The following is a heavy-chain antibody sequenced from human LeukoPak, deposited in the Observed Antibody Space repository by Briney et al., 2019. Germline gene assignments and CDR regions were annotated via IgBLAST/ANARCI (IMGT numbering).Heavy chain of an antibody. CDR1: GFTFSSYA. CDR3: ASGMVAAPTLYYYYYMDV. V-gene: IGHV3-30*04. J-gene: IGHJ6*03. D-gene: IGHD2-15*01. Sequence: GGSLRLSCAASGFTFSSYAMHWVRQAPGKGLEWVAVISFDGSNKYYADSVKGRFTISRDNSKNMLYLHMNSLRAEDAAVYYCASGMVAAPTLYYYYYMDVWGKGTTVTVSS. CDR2: ISFDGSNK.